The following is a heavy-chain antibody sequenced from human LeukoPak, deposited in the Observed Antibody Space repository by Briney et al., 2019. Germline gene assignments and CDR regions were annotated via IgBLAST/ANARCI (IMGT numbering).Heavy chain of an antibody. CDR1: GYTLTELS. CDR3: ATLLQGDSSGYYFDY. J-gene: IGHJ4*02. Sequence: TSVKVSCKVSGYTLTELSMHWVRQAPGKGLEWMGGFDPEDGETIYAQKFQGRVTMTEDTSTDTAYMELSSLRSEDTAVYYCATLLQGDSSGYYFDYWGQGTLVTVSS. V-gene: IGHV1-24*01. CDR2: FDPEDGET. D-gene: IGHD3-22*01.